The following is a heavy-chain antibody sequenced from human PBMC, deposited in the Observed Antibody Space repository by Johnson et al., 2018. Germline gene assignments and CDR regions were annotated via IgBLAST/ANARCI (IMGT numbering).Heavy chain of an antibody. CDR3: AKDGGEAMVISAFDI. Sequence: QVQLVQSGGGVVQPGGSXRLSCAASGFTFSSYGMHWVRQAPGKGLEGVAVLSYDGSNKYYADSVKGRFTISRDNSKNTPYLQMNSLRAEDTAVYYCAKDGGEAMVISAFDIWGQGTMVTVSS. D-gene: IGHD5-18*01. J-gene: IGHJ3*02. V-gene: IGHV3-30*18. CDR2: LSYDGSNK. CDR1: GFTFSSYG.